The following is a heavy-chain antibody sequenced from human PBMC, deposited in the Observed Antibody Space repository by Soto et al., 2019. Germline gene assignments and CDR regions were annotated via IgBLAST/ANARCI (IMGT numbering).Heavy chain of an antibody. CDR3: AKDFTPRAYGYYGSGSYDY. D-gene: IGHD3-10*01. CDR1: GFTFDDYA. V-gene: IGHV3-9*01. J-gene: IGHJ4*02. Sequence: GGSLRLSCAASGFTFDDYAMHWVRQAPGKGLEWVSGISWNSGSIGYADSVKGRFTISRDNAKNSLYLQMNSLRAEDTALYYCAKDFTPRAYGYYGSGSYDYWGQGTLVTVSS. CDR2: ISWNSGSI.